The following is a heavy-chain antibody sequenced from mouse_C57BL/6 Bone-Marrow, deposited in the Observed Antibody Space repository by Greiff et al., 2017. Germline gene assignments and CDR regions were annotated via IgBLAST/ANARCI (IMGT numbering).Heavy chain of an antibody. CDR2: IDPSDSYT. CDR3: AREDYYGSSYNFDY. J-gene: IGHJ2*01. Sequence: VKLQESGAELVMPGASVKLSCKASGYTFTSYWMHWVKQRPGQGLEWIGEIDPSDSYTNYNQKFKGKSTLTVDKSSSTAYMQLSSLTSVDSAVYYCAREDYYGSSYNFDYWGQGTTLTVSS. V-gene: IGHV1-69*01. D-gene: IGHD1-1*01. CDR1: GYTFTSYW.